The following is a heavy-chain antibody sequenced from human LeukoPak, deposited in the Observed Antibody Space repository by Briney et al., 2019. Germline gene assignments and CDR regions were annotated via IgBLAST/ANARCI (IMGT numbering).Heavy chain of an antibody. J-gene: IGHJ5*02. CDR1: GFTFSSYA. CDR3: AGQWLVNEEAFDP. V-gene: IGHV3-30-3*01. CDR2: ISYDGSNK. D-gene: IGHD6-19*01. Sequence: GRSLRLSCAASGFTFSSYAMHWVRQAPGKGLEWVAVISYDGSNKYYADSVKGRFTISRVNSKNTLYLQMNSLRADDTAVYYCAGQWLVNEEAFDPWGQGTLVTVSS.